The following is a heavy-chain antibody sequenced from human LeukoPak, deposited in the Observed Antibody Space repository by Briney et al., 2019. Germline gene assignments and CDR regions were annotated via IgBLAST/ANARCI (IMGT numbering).Heavy chain of an antibody. CDR2: ISSGSSYI. J-gene: IGHJ4*02. CDR1: GFTFSSYS. Sequence: GGSPRLSCAASGFTFSSYSMNWVRQAPGKGLEWVSSISSGSSYIYYADSVKGRFTISRDNANNSLSLQMNSLRAEDTAVYYCARGSGYGIYWGQGTLVTVSS. D-gene: IGHD5-12*01. CDR3: ARGSGYGIY. V-gene: IGHV3-21*01.